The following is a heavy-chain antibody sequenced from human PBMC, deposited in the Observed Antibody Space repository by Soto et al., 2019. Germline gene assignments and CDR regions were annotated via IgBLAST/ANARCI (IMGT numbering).Heavy chain of an antibody. Sequence: QVQLVQSGAEVKKPGSSVKVSCKASGGTFSSYTISWVRQAPGQGLEWMGRIIPILGIANYAQKFQVRVTITADKSTSTAYMERSSLRSEDTAVYYCARGDRGYDFWGQGTLVTVSS. V-gene: IGHV1-69*02. D-gene: IGHD5-12*01. CDR2: IIPILGIA. CDR3: ARGDRGYDF. CDR1: GGTFSSYT. J-gene: IGHJ4*02.